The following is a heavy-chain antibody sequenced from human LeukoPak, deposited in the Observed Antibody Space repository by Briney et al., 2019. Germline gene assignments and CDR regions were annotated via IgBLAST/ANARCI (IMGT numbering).Heavy chain of an antibody. CDR3: ARDLGYCSGGSCYSDYYYYGMDV. V-gene: IGHV6-1*01. J-gene: IGHJ6*02. D-gene: IGHD2-15*01. CDR2: TYYRSKWYN. Sequence: SQTLSLTCAISGDSVSNNSAAWNWIRQSPSRGLEWLGRTYYRSKWYNDYAVSVKSRITINPDTSKNQFSLQLNSVTPEDTAVYYCARDLGYCSGGSCYSDYYYYGMDVWGQGTTVTVSS. CDR1: GDSVSNNSAA.